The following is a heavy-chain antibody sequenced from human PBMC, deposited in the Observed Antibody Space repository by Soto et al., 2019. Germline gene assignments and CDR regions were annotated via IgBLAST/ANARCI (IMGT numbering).Heavy chain of an antibody. V-gene: IGHV3-23*01. D-gene: IGHD4-4*01. CDR2: IGGSGGNR. Sequence: DVQLLESGGGLVQPGGSLRLSCAASGFTFNAYAMTWVRQAPGKGLGWVSAIGGSGGNRYYAGSVRGRFTISRDNSKDTVDLQMNSLRVEDTAVYYCARVASDYINSVDHWGQGILVSVSS. J-gene: IGHJ4*02. CDR3: ARVASDYINSVDH. CDR1: GFTFNAYA.